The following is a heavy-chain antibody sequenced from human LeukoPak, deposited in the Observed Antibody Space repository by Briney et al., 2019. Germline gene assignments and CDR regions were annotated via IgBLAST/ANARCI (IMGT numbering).Heavy chain of an antibody. J-gene: IGHJ5*02. V-gene: IGHV4-59*01. D-gene: IGHD6-13*01. CDR2: IYYSGST. CDR3: ARFSSSWSNNWFDP. Sequence: SETLSLTCTVSGGSISSYYWSWIRQPPGKGLEWIGYIYYSGSTNYNPSLKSRVTISVDTSKNQFSPKLSSVTAADTAVYYCARFSSSWSNNWFDPWGQGTLVTVSS. CDR1: GGSISSYY.